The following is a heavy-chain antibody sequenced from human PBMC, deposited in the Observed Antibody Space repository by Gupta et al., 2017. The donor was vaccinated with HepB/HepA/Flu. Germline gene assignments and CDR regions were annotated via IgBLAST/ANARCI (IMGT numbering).Heavy chain of an antibody. CDR3: AKDRQTQLGELDY. V-gene: IGHV3-23*01. CDR1: GFTFSSFA. J-gene: IGHJ4*02. Sequence: EVQLLESGGGLIQPGGSLRLSCAASGFTFSSFAMDWVRQAPGKGLEWVSSISRSGASTYDADSVKGRFTISRDNSKNILYLQVNDLRADDTGVYYCAKDRQTQLGELDYWGQGTLVTVSS. CDR2: ISRSGAST. D-gene: IGHD6-13*01.